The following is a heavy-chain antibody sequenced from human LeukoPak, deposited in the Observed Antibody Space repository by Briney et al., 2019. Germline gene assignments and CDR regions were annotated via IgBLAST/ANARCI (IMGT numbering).Heavy chain of an antibody. J-gene: IGHJ5*02. Sequence: SETLSLTCTVSGGSISNYYWSWIRQPPGKGLEWIGYIYYSGSTNYNPSLKSRVTISVDTSKKQFSLKLSSVTAADTAVYYCARALQVFGVDYNWFDPWGQGTLVTVSS. CDR3: ARALQVFGVDYNWFDP. CDR2: IYYSGST. CDR1: GGSISNYY. D-gene: IGHD3-3*01. V-gene: IGHV4-59*12.